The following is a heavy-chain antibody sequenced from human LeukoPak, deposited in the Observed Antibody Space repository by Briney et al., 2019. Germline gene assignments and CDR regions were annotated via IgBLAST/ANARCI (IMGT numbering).Heavy chain of an antibody. CDR3: AGGGDDFWSGYPFDY. CDR1: GGSFSGYY. J-gene: IGHJ4*02. D-gene: IGHD3-3*01. V-gene: IGHV4-34*01. CDR2: INHSGST. Sequence: SETLSLTCAVYGGSFSGYYWSWIRQPPGKGLEWIGEINHSGSTNYNPSLKSRVTISVGTSKNQFSLKLSSVTAADTAVYYCAGGGDDFWSGYPFDYWGQGTLVTVSS.